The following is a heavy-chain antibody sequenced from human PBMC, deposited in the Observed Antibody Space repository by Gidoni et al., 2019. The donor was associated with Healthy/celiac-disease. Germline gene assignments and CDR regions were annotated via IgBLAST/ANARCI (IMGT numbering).Heavy chain of an antibody. CDR3: ARGAQWELPPFDY. J-gene: IGHJ4*02. CDR2: INAGNGNT. CDR1: GYTFTSYA. D-gene: IGHD1-26*01. Sequence: QVQLVQSGAEVKKPGASVTVSCKASGYTFTSYAMHWVRQAPGQRLEWMGWINAGNGNTKYSQKFQGRVTITRDTSASTAYMELSSLRSEDTVVYYCARGAQWELPPFDYWGQGTLVTVSS. V-gene: IGHV1-3*01.